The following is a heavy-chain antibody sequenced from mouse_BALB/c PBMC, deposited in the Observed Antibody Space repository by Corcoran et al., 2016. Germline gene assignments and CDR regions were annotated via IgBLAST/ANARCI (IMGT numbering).Heavy chain of an antibody. V-gene: IGHV3-6*02. J-gene: IGHJ2*01. CDR1: GYSITSGYY. D-gene: IGHD1-1*01. CDR2: ISYDGSN. CDR3: ASYYGSSYFDY. Sequence: DVQLQESGPVLVKPSQSLSLTCSVTGYSITSGYYWNWIRQFPGNKLEWMGYISYDGSNNYNPSLKNRISITRDTSKNQFFLKLNSVTTEDTATYYCASYYGSSYFDYWGQGTTLTVSS.